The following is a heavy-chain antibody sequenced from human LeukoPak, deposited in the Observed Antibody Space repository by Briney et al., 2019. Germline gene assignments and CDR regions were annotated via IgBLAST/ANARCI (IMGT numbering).Heavy chain of an antibody. V-gene: IGHV3-30*02. CDR1: GFTFRNYG. Sequence: GGSLRLSCAASGFTFRNYGMHWVRRTPGKGLEWVAFIRSDGSDKYYADSVKGRFTVTRDNAKGSVSLQMNSLRAEDTAVYYCARDINSVAFDMWGQGTVVTVSS. CDR2: IRSDGSDK. J-gene: IGHJ3*02. CDR3: ARDINSVAFDM. D-gene: IGHD1-1*01.